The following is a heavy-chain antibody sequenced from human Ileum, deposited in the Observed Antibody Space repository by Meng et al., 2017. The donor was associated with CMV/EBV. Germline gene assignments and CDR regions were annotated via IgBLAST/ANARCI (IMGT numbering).Heavy chain of an antibody. CDR1: GFTLSDYY. D-gene: IGHD2-21*02. J-gene: IGHJ6*01. Sequence: GGPLRLSCAASGFTLSDYYMSWYPQAPGKGLEWISYMSSTGKIRFHAGSVKGRFTKSRDSAKSSLNLKMNSLKTEDTAVYYWARDCDETPPCDIYYGMDVWGQGTTVTSYS. CDR3: ARDCDETPPCDIYYGMDV. V-gene: IGHV3-11*01. CDR2: MSSTGKIR.